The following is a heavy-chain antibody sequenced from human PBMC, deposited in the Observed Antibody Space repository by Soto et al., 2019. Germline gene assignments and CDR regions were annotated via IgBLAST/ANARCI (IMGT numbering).Heavy chain of an antibody. CDR2: IYSGGST. CDR3: ARDWDLSRAYGMDV. D-gene: IGHD1-26*01. J-gene: IGHJ6*02. CDR1: GFTVSSNY. Sequence: GGSLRLSCAASGFTVSSNYMSWVRQAPGRGLEWVSVIYSGGSTYYADSVKGRFTISRDNSKNTLYLQMNSLRAEDTAVYYCARDWDLSRAYGMDVWGQGTTVTVSS. V-gene: IGHV3-53*01.